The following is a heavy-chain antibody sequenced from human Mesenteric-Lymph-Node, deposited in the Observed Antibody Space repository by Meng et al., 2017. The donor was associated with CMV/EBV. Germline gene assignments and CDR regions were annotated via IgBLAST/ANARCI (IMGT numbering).Heavy chain of an antibody. CDR1: GFTFRSYA. D-gene: IGHD1-26*01. Sequence: GESLKISCAASGFTFRSYAMHWVREPPGKGLEWVALISYDGGNEYYADSVKGRVTISRDKSKNTLYLQMDSLRVEDTALYYCAKGSGSSRPYYFDYWGQGTLVTVSS. J-gene: IGHJ4*02. CDR3: AKGSGSSRPYYFDY. V-gene: IGHV3-30*14. CDR2: ISYDGGNE.